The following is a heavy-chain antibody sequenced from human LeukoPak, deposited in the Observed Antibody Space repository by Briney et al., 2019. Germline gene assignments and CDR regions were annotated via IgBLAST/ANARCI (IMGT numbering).Heavy chain of an antibody. V-gene: IGHV4-59*01. Sequence: SETLSLTCTVSGGSISNFYWSWLRQPPGKGPEWLGYIYYTGSATYNPSLESRVTISVDTSKNQFSLKLSSVTAADTAVYFCARLLQYADFDMDAWGQGTTVTVSS. CDR3: ARLLQYADFDMDA. CDR2: IYYTGSA. J-gene: IGHJ6*02. CDR1: GGSISNFY. D-gene: IGHD2-2*01.